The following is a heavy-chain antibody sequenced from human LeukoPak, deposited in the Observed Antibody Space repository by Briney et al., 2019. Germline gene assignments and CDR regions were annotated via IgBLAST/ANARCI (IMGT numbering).Heavy chain of an antibody. D-gene: IGHD2-8*01. J-gene: IGHJ5*02. CDR3: AREPPVVLMVYARRGWFDP. Sequence: SETLSLTCAVYGGSFSGYYWSWIRQPPGKGLEWIGEINHSGSTNYNPSPKSRVTISVDTSKNQFSLKLSSVTAADTAVYYCAREPPVVLMVYARRGWFDPWGQGTLVTVSS. CDR2: INHSGST. V-gene: IGHV4-34*01. CDR1: GGSFSGYY.